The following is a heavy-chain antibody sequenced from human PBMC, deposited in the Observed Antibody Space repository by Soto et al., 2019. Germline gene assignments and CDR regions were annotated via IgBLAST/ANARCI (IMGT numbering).Heavy chain of an antibody. CDR2: INPNSGGT. V-gene: IGHV1-2*02. CDR1: GYTFTGYY. Sequence: ASVKVSCKASGYTFTGYYMHWVRQAPGQGLEWMGWINPNSGGTNYAQKFQGRVTMTRDTSISTAYMELSRLRSDDTAVYYCARVVVPNDDRPSYNWLDPWGQGTMVTVYS. D-gene: IGHD2-21*01. J-gene: IGHJ5*02. CDR3: ARVVVPNDDRPSYNWLDP.